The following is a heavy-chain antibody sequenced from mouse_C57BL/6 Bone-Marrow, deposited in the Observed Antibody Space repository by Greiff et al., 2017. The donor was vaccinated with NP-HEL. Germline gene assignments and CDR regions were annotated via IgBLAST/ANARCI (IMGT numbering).Heavy chain of an antibody. CDR3: AKKEPKRDAMDY. CDR1: GFSLTSYG. J-gene: IGHJ4*01. V-gene: IGHV2-5*01. Sequence: QVQLQQSGPGLVQPSQSLSITCTVSGFSLTSYGVHWVRQSPGKGLEWLGVIWRGGSTDYNAAFMSRTSTTKDNSKSQVFFKMNSLQADDTAIYYCAKKEPKRDAMDYWGQGTSVTVSS. CDR2: IWRGGST.